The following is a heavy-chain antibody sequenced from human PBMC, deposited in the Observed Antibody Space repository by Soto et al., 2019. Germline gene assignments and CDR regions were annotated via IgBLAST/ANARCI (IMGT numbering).Heavy chain of an antibody. J-gene: IGHJ4*02. CDR3: ARGDRPGLFDY. Sequence: GGSLRLSCAASGFTFSSYSMNWVRQAPGKGLEWVSSISSSSYIYYADSVKGRFTISRDNAKNSLYLQMNSLRAEDTAVYYCARGDRPGLFDYWGQGTLVTVSS. V-gene: IGHV3-21*01. CDR1: GFTFSSYS. D-gene: IGHD6-6*01. CDR2: ISSSSYI.